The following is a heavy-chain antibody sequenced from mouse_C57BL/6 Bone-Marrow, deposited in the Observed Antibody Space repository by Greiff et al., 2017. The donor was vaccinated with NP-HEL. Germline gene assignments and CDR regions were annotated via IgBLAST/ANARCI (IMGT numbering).Heavy chain of an antibody. Sequence: EVQVVESGGGLVKPGGSLKLSCAASGFTFSDYGMHWVRQAPEKGLEWVAYISSGSSTIYYADTVKGRFTISRDNAKNTLFLQMTSLRSEDTAMYYCARGTVVATGNAMDYWGQGTSVTVSS. D-gene: IGHD1-1*01. CDR3: ARGTVVATGNAMDY. J-gene: IGHJ4*01. V-gene: IGHV5-17*01. CDR2: ISSGSSTI. CDR1: GFTFSDYG.